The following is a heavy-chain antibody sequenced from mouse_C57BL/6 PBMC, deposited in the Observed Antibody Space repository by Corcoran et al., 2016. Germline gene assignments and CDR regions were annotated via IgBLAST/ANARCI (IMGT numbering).Heavy chain of an antibody. Sequence: QVQLQQSGAELMKPGASVKLSCKATGYTFTGYWIEWVKQRPGHGLEWIGEILTGSGSTNYNEKFKGKATFTADTSSNTAYMQLSSLTTEDSSIYYCAHLRLRDYYAMDYWGQGTSVTVSS. J-gene: IGHJ4*01. CDR1: GYTFTGYW. V-gene: IGHV1-9*01. D-gene: IGHD3-2*02. CDR3: AHLRLRDYYAMDY. CDR2: ILTGSGST.